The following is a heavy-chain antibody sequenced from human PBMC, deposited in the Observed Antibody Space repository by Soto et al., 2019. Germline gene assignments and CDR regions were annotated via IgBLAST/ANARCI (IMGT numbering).Heavy chain of an antibody. CDR3: AKGPGQVVPADMKSWYFDL. V-gene: IGHV3-30*18. CDR1: GFTFSSYG. CDR2: ISYDGSNK. Sequence: GGSLRLSCAASGFTFSSYGMHWVRQAPGKGLEWVAVISYDGSNKYYADSVKGRFTISRDNSKNTLYLQMNSLRAEDTAVYYCAKGPGQVVPADMKSWYFDLWGRGTLVTVSS. J-gene: IGHJ2*01. D-gene: IGHD2-2*01.